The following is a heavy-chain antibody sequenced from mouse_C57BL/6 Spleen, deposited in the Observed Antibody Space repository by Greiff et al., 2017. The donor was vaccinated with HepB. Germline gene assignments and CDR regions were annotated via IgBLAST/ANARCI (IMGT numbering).Heavy chain of an antibody. Sequence: VQLQQSGAELARPGASVKLSCKASGYTFTSYGISWVKQRTGQGLEWIGEIYPRSGNTYYNEKFKGKATLTADKSSSTAYMELRRLTSEDSAVYFCASHHPGGYAMDYWGQGTSVTVSS. V-gene: IGHV1-81*01. J-gene: IGHJ4*01. CDR1: GYTFTSYG. CDR2: IYPRSGNT. CDR3: ASHHPGGYAMDY.